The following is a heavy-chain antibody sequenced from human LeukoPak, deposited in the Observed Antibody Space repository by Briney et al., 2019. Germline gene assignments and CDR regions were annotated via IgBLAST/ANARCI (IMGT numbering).Heavy chain of an antibody. CDR3: ARDDSVAGVYYFDY. CDR2: IYTSGST. V-gene: IGHV4-61*02. D-gene: IGHD6-19*01. Sequence: SETLSLTCTVSGGSISSGGYYWSWIRQPAGKGLEWIGRIYTSGSTNYNPSLKSRVTMSVDTSKNQFSLKLSSVTAADTAVYYCARDDSVAGVYYFDYWGQGTLVTVSS. J-gene: IGHJ4*02. CDR1: GGSISSGGYY.